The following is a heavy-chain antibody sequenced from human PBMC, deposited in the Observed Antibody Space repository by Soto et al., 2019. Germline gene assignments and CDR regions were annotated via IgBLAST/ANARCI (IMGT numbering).Heavy chain of an antibody. Sequence: PGGSLMLSCEASGFTFLTYSMSWVRQAPRKGLEWVSGISGSGTATYYTASVKGRFTVSRDNSKDTLFLQMNTLRVEDTAVYYCAKTRLEDNNDYAGCSFAGWGTG. D-gene: IGHD2-15*01. CDR2: ISGSGTAT. CDR3: AKTRLEDNNDYAGCSFAG. V-gene: IGHV3-23*01. CDR1: GFTFLTYS. J-gene: IGHJ6*03.